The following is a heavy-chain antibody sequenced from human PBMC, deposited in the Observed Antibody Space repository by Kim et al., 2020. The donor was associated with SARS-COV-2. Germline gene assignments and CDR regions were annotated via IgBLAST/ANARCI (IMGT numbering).Heavy chain of an antibody. J-gene: IGHJ4*02. D-gene: IGHD4-17*01. V-gene: IGHV4-39*07. Sequence: YHPSLKGRVTISVDTSKNQFSLKLSSVTAADTAVYYCARRQAGLRLPFDYWGQGTLVTVSS. CDR3: ARRQAGLRLPFDY.